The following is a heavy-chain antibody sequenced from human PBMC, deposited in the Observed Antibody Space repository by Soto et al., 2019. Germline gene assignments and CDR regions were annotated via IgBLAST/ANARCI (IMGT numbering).Heavy chain of an antibody. V-gene: IGHV4-59*08. CDR1: GGSISSYY. CDR3: ARRYGGTRDY. J-gene: IGHJ4*02. D-gene: IGHD4-17*01. CDR2: IYYSGST. Sequence: QVQLQESGPGLVKPSETLSLTCTVSGGSISSYYWSWIRQPPGKGLEWLGYIYYSGSTNYNPSLKTRFTISVDTSKNQFSLKLSSVTAADTAVYYCARRYGGTRDYWGQGTLVTVSS.